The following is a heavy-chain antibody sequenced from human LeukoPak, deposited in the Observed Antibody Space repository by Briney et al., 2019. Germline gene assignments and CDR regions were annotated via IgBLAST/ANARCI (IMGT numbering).Heavy chain of an antibody. V-gene: IGHV3-48*03. CDR1: GFTFSSYE. CDR3: GASRQYVGAFDI. Sequence: GGSLRLSCAASGFTFSSYELYWVRQAPGKGLEWISYISSSSSTIKYADSVRGRFTISRADARESLFLQMNSLRAEDTAIYYCGASRQYVGAFDIWGQGTLVTFSS. J-gene: IGHJ3*02. D-gene: IGHD3-16*01. CDR2: ISSSSSTI.